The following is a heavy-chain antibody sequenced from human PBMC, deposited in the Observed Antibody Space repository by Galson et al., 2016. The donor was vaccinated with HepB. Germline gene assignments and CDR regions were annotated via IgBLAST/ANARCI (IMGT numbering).Heavy chain of an antibody. CDR1: GFSLSTSGVS. CDR3: THIHYSYHYAMDV. Sequence: PALVKPTQTLTLTCTFSGFSLSTSGVSVGWIRQPPGKALEWLALIYWDDDKRYSPSLKSRLTITKDTSRNQVVLRLTNMDPVDTGTYFCTHIHYSYHYAMDVWGHGATVIVSS. J-gene: IGHJ6*02. V-gene: IGHV2-5*02. CDR2: IYWDDDK.